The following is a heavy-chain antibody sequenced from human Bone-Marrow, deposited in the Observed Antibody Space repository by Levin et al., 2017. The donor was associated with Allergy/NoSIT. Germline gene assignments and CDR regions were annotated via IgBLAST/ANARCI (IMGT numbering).Heavy chain of an antibody. Sequence: GESLKISCKGSGYRFTNYWIGWVRQMPGKGLEWMGIIFPGDSDSRDNPSLQGQVTISVDKSINTAYLQWNALKASDTGIYYCAGCSGGSDQDAMDVWGQGTTVTVSS. CDR1: GYRFTNYW. CDR2: IFPGDSDS. J-gene: IGHJ6*02. V-gene: IGHV5-51*01. D-gene: IGHD2-15*01. CDR3: AGCSGGSDQDAMDV.